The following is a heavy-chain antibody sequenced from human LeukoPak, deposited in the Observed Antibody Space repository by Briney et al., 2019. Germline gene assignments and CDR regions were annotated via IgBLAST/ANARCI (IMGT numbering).Heavy chain of an antibody. Sequence: GGSLRLSCAASGFILGNHWMTWVRQAPGKGPEWVANMNKDGSEEYYVDSVKGRFTIFKDTAKNSLYLQMNNLRVEDTALYYCARNNDMDVWGQGTTVVVSS. CDR2: MNKDGSEE. J-gene: IGHJ6*02. V-gene: IGHV3-7*03. D-gene: IGHD1/OR15-1a*01. CDR1: GFILGNHW. CDR3: ARNNDMDV.